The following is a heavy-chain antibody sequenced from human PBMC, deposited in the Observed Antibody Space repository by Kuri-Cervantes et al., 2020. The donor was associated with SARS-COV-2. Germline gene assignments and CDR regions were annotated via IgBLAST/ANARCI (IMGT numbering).Heavy chain of an antibody. V-gene: IGHV3-49*04. CDR1: GFTFGDYA. CDR3: TRDSCSSTSCYFIDY. CDR2: IRSKFFGETR. Sequence: GESLKISCTTSGFTFGDYAMSWVRQAPGRGLEWVGFIRSKFFGETRQYAASVKGRFTISRDDSKSIAYLQMNSLKTEDTAVYYCTRDSCSSTSCYFIDYWGQGTLVTVSS. D-gene: IGHD2-2*01. J-gene: IGHJ4*02.